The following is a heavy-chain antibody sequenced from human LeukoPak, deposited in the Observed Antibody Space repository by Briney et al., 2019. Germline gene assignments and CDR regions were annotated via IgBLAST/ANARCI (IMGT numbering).Heavy chain of an antibody. V-gene: IGHV1-18*01. CDR3: ARDQPFHYDSSGYQDY. CDR2: ISAYNGNT. Sequence: ASVKVSCKASGYTFTSYGISWVRQAPGQGLEWMGWISAYNGNTNYAQKLQGRVTMTTNTSTNTAYMKLKSLISDDTAVYYCARDQPFHYDSSGYQDYWGQGTLVTVSS. D-gene: IGHD3-22*01. CDR1: GYTFTSYG. J-gene: IGHJ4*02.